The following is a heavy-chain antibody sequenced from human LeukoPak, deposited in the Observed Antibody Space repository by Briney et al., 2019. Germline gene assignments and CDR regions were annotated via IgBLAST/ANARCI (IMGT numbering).Heavy chain of an antibody. D-gene: IGHD1-26*01. Sequence: GRSLRLSCAASGFTFSSYGRHWVRQAPGKGLEWVAVTWYDGSNKFYADSVKGRFTISRDNSKNTLSLEMNSLRAEDTAVYYCARGVGHYYYYMDVWGKGTTVTVSS. CDR3: ARGVGHYYYYMDV. CDR2: TWYDGSNK. J-gene: IGHJ6*03. V-gene: IGHV3-33*01. CDR1: GFTFSSYG.